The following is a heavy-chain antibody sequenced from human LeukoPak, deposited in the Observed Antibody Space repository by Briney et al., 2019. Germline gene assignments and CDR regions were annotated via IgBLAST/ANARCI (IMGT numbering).Heavy chain of an antibody. CDR2: ISSDRRNI. J-gene: IGHJ4*02. V-gene: IGHV3-48*01. D-gene: IGHD7-27*01. CDR1: GYSFSNYG. Sequence: PGGSLRLSCAASGYSFSNYGLKWVRQAPGKGLEWVSYISSDRRNIYYADSVKGRFTISRDNAENSLYPQMNSLRAEDTAVYYCARDLNWACDYWGQGTLVTVSS. CDR3: ARDLNWACDY.